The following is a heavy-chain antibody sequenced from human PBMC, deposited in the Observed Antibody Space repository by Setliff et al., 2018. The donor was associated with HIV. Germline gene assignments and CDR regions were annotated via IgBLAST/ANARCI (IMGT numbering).Heavy chain of an antibody. Sequence: SVKVSCKAPGGTFSSYAISWVRQAPGQGLEWMGGIIPIFGTANYAQKFQGRVTITTDESTSTAYMELSSLRSEDTAVYYCARMLPPGGDYYYDYMDVWGKGTTVTVSS. V-gene: IGHV1-69*05. CDR3: ARMLPPGGDYYYDYMDV. CDR1: GGTFSSYA. J-gene: IGHJ6*03. CDR2: IIPIFGTA. D-gene: IGHD2-15*01.